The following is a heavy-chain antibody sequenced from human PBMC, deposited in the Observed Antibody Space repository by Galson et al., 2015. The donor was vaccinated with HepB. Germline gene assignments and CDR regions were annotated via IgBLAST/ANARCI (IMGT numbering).Heavy chain of an antibody. Sequence: LRLSCAASGFTFSSYAMHWVRQAPGKGLEWVAVISYDGSNKYYADSVKGRFTISRDNSKNTLYLQMNSLRAEDTAVYYCARDPLAENWFDPWGQGTLVTVSS. D-gene: IGHD2-15*01. CDR2: ISYDGSNK. CDR1: GFTFSSYA. J-gene: IGHJ5*02. V-gene: IGHV3-30-3*01. CDR3: ARDPLAENWFDP.